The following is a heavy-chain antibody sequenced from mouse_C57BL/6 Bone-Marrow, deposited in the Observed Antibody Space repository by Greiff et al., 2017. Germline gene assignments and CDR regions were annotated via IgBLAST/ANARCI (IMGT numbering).Heavy chain of an antibody. D-gene: IGHD1-1*01. J-gene: IGHJ4*01. CDR3: ARAVVARHYAMDY. Sequence: EVNVVESGGGLVKPGGSLKLSCAASGFTFSSYTMSWVRQTPEKRLEWVATISGGGGNTYYPDSVKGRFTISRDNAKNTLYLQMSSLRSEDTALYYCARAVVARHYAMDYWGQGTSVTVSS. CDR1: GFTFSSYT. CDR2: ISGGGGNT. V-gene: IGHV5-9*01.